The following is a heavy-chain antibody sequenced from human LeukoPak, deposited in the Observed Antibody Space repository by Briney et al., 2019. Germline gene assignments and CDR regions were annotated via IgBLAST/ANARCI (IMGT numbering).Heavy chain of an antibody. CDR2: IYHSGST. D-gene: IGHD3-10*01. V-gene: IGHV4-38-2*01. CDR1: GYSISSGYY. Sequence: SETLSLTCAVSGYSISSGYYWGWSRQPPGKGLEWIGSIYHSGSTYYNPSLKSRVTISVDTSKNQFSLKLSSVTAADTAVYYCASLYYGSGSYYKGTWGQGTLVTVSS. CDR3: ASLYYGSGSYYKGT. J-gene: IGHJ4*02.